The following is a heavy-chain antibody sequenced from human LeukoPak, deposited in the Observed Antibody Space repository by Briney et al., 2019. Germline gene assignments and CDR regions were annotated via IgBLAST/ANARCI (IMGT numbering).Heavy chain of an antibody. D-gene: IGHD3-22*01. CDR1: GGSISSGSYY. J-gene: IGHJ4*02. V-gene: IGHV4-61*02. Sequence: PSETLSLTCTVSGGSISSGSYYWSWIRQPAGKGLEWIGRIYTSGSTNYNPSLKSRVTISVDTSKNQFSLKLSSVTAADTAVYYCARRPKPRVTMIVLNPKRTTTYYFDYWGQGTLVTVSS. CDR2: IYTSGST. CDR3: ARRPKPRVTMIVLNPKRTTTYYFDY.